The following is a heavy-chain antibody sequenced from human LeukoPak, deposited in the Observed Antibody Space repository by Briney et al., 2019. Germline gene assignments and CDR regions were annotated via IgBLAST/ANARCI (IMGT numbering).Heavy chain of an antibody. Sequence: GGSLRLSCAASGFTFSSHGMHWVRQAPGKGLEWVAVIWYDGSNQFYTDSVKGRFTISRDNSKNTLYLQMNSLRAEDTAVYYCLYYYDSSGYYPVPDAFDIWGQGTMVTVSS. V-gene: IGHV3-30*02. CDR1: GFTFSSHG. CDR2: IWYDGSNQ. D-gene: IGHD3-22*01. CDR3: LYYYDSSGYYPVPDAFDI. J-gene: IGHJ3*02.